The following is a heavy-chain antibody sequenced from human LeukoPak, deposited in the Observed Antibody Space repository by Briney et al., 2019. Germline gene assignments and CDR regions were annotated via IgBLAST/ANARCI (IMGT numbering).Heavy chain of an antibody. D-gene: IGHD4-17*01. CDR2: INPNSGGT. CDR1: GYTFTSYY. CDR3: ARGTVTTWDWFDP. J-gene: IGHJ5*02. Sequence: EASVKVSCKASGYTFTSYYMHWVRQAPGQGLEWMGWINPNSGGTNYAQKFQGRVTMTRDTSISTAYMELSRLRSDDTAVYYCARGTVTTWDWFDPWGQGTLVTVSS. V-gene: IGHV1-2*02.